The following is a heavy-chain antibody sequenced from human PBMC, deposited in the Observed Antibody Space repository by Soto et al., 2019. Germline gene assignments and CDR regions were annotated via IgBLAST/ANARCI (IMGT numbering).Heavy chain of an antibody. D-gene: IGHD3-10*02. CDR2: IYSSGST. V-gene: IGHV4-31*01. J-gene: IGHJ4*02. CDR3: ARGRSGPTYGGEFDY. Sequence: GYYWSSGGNYWSWIRQHPGKGLEWIGYIYSSGSTYYNPSLKSQVTISVDTSKNQFSLKLSSVTAADTAVYYCARGRSGPTYGGEFDYWGQGTQVTVSS. CDR1: GYYWSSGGNY.